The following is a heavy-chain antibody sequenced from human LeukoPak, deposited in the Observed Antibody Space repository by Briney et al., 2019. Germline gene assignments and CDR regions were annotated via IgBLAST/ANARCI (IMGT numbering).Heavy chain of an antibody. CDR3: AGEGPTVTPDGDY. Sequence: GGSLRLSCAASGFTFSNYVMGWVRQDPGKGLQWVSIINGSGSFTSYADSVKGRLTISRDNSKNTLYLQMNSLRAEDTAVYYCAGEGPTVTPDGDYWGQGTLVTVSS. J-gene: IGHJ4*02. CDR2: INGSGSFT. D-gene: IGHD4-17*01. V-gene: IGHV3-23*05. CDR1: GFTFSNYV.